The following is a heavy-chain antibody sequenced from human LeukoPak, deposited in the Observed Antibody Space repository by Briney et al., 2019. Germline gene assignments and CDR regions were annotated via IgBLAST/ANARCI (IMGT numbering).Heavy chain of an antibody. CDR2: IRSKTDGGAS. CDR3: TTDVNRFMVTASS. D-gene: IGHD2-21*02. J-gene: IGHJ5*02. CDR1: GFTFSSYA. V-gene: IGHV3-15*01. Sequence: SGGSLRLSCAASGFTFSSYAMTWVRQAPGKGLEWVGRIRSKTDGGASEYAAPVKGRFSISRDDSNNTLYLEMISLKAEDTAIYYCTTDVNRFMVTASSWGQGTLVTVSS.